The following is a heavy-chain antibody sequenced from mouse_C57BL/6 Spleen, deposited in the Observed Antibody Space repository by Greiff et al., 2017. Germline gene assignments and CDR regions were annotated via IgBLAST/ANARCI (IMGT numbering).Heavy chain of an antibody. J-gene: IGHJ2*01. CDR2: IYPGSGST. CDR3: ARSDYGSSCFDY. Sequence: QVQLKQPGAELVKPGASVKMSCKASGYTFTSYWITWVKQRPGQGLEWIGDIYPGSGSTNYNEKFKSKATLTVDTSSSTAYMQLSSLTSEDSAVYYCARSDYGSSCFDYWGQGTTLTVSS. CDR1: GYTFTSYW. V-gene: IGHV1-55*01. D-gene: IGHD1-1*01.